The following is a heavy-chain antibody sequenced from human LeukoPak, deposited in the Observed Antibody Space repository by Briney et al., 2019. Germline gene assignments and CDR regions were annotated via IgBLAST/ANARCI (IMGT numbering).Heavy chain of an antibody. V-gene: IGHV4-59*01. CDR3: ARGGLKYCSSTSRFVGNWFDP. J-gene: IGHJ5*02. CDR2: IYYSGST. D-gene: IGHD2-2*01. CDR1: GGSISSYY. Sequence: SETLSLTCTVSGGSISSYYWSWIRQPPGKGLEWIGYIYYSGSTNYNPSLKSRVTISVDTSKNQFSLKLSSVTAADTAVYYCARGGLKYCSSTSRFVGNWFDPWGQGTLVTVSS.